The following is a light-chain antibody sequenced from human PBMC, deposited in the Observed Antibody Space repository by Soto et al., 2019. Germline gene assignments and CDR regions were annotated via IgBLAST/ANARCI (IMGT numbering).Light chain of an antibody. CDR1: SSNIGAGYD. Sequence: QAVVTQPPSVSGAPGQRVTISCTASSSNIGAGYDVHWYQQRPGTAPKLLIFGNINRPAGVPDRFSGSKSGTSASLAITGLQAEDEGDYYCQSYDSTLSARYVFGTGTQLTVL. V-gene: IGLV1-40*01. CDR3: QSYDSTLSARYV. J-gene: IGLJ1*01. CDR2: GNI.